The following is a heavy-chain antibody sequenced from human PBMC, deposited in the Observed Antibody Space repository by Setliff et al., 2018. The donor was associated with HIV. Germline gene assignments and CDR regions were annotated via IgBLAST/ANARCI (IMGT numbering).Heavy chain of an antibody. D-gene: IGHD6-19*01. J-gene: IGHJ4*02. CDR2: VYHRGET. CDR3: ARLRPSVADRSYFDH. CDR1: GFSMSNFYY. Sequence: KNSETLSLTCDVSGFSMSNFYYWGWIRQPPGKGLEWIGSVYHRGETYYKPSLKGRVTISIDSSKSQISLNVNSVTAADTAVYYCARLRPSVADRSYFDHWGQGTLVNVSS. V-gene: IGHV4-38-2*01.